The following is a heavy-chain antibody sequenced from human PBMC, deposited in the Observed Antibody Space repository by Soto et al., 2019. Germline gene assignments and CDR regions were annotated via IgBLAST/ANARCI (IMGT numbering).Heavy chain of an antibody. CDR1: GFTFSTYA. CDR3: AHPRGYGVFDAYDI. V-gene: IGHV3-23*01. Sequence: EGQLLESGGGLVQPGGSLRVSCAASGFTFSTYAMNWVRQAPGKGLEWVSAISANGADTYYADSVKGRFTISRDNSVNALYLQMNRVRIEDTAVYYCAHPRGYGVFDAYDIWGQGTMVTVSS. J-gene: IGHJ3*02. CDR2: ISANGADT. D-gene: IGHD2-8*01.